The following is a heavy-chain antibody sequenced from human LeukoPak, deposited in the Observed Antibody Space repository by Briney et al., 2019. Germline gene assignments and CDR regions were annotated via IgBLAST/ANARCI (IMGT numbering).Heavy chain of an antibody. Sequence: GGSLRLSCAVSGFTFRSFWMHWVRQAPGEGLLWVSRINSDGSSTTYADSVKGRFTISRENTKNTLYLQMNSLRAEDTAVYYCARTLGVPSAFDPWGQGTLVTVSS. J-gene: IGHJ5*02. CDR1: GFTFRSFW. CDR3: ARTLGVPSAFDP. V-gene: IGHV3-74*03. D-gene: IGHD2-2*01. CDR2: INSDGSST.